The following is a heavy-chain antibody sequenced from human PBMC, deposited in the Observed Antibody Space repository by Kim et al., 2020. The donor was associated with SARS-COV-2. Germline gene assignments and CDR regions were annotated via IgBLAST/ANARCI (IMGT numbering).Heavy chain of an antibody. J-gene: IGHJ5*02. Sequence: GGSLRLSCAASGFTFSSYSMNWVRQAPGKGLEWVSSISSSSSYIYYADSVKGRFTISRDNAKNSLYLQMNSLRAEDTAVYYCAGKPPIVVVIGFDPWGQGTLVTVSS. CDR2: ISSSSSYI. V-gene: IGHV3-21*01. CDR1: GFTFSSYS. D-gene: IGHD3-22*01. CDR3: AGKPPIVVVIGFDP.